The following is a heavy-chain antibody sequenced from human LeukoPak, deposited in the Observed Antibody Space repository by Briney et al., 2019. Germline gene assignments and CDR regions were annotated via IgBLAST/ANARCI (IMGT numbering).Heavy chain of an antibody. D-gene: IGHD5-18*01. V-gene: IGHV3-48*01. Sequence: GGSLRLSCAASGFTFSSYSMSWVRQAPGKGLEWVSYISSSSSTIYYADSVKGRFTISRDNAKNSLYLQMNSLRAEDTAVYYCARARIQLGFDYWGQGTLVTVSS. J-gene: IGHJ4*02. CDR3: ARARIQLGFDY. CDR1: GFTFSSYS. CDR2: ISSSSSTI.